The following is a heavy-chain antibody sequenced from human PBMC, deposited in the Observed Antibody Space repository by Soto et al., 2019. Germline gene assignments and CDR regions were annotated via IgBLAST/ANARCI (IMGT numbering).Heavy chain of an antibody. V-gene: IGHV1-18*01. CDR3: AKDSGARPEYFQY. CDR2: MSPLKGNS. CDR1: GYTFTSYG. D-gene: IGHD4-17*01. J-gene: IGHJ1*01. Sequence: QVQMVQSGPEVKKPGASVKVSCKASGYTFTSYGISWVRQAPGQGLEWMGWMSPLKGNSHYSQNFQDRLTMTTDTSTSTAFMEMRGLTSDDTAVYYCAKDSGARPEYFQYWGQGTLVTVSS.